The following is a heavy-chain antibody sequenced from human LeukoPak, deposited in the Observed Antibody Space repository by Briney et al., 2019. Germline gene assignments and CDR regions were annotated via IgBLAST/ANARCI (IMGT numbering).Heavy chain of an antibody. D-gene: IGHD3-10*01. CDR2: IRSSGLYT. CDR1: GFTVNNNY. V-gene: IGHV3-21*01. Sequence: GGSLRLSCAVSGFTVNNNYMSWVRQAPGKGLEWVSSIRSSGLYTYYADSVKGRFTISRDNARNSLYLQMNSLTAEDTAVYCCARASSIDYWGQGTLVTVSS. J-gene: IGHJ4*02. CDR3: ARASSIDY.